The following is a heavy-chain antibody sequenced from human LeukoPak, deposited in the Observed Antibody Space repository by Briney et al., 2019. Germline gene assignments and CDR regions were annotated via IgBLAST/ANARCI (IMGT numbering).Heavy chain of an antibody. CDR2: INPNSGGT. CDR3: ARYRQAGTLDY. Sequence: ASVKVSCKASGYTFTGYFMHWVRQAPGLGLEWMGWINPNSGGTNYAQMFQGRVTMTRDTSISTAYMELSRLRSDDTAVYYCARYRQAGTLDYWGQGTLVTVSS. D-gene: IGHD1-7*01. V-gene: IGHV1-2*02. CDR1: GYTFTGYF. J-gene: IGHJ4*02.